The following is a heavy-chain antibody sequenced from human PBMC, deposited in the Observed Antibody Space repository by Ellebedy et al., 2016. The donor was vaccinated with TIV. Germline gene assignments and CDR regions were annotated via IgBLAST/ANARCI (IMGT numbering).Heavy chain of an antibody. D-gene: IGHD2-15*01. CDR2: MNPNSGNT. CDR3: ARNGYCSGGSCYGALSYYYGMDV. Sequence: ASVKVSCKASGYTFTSYDINWVRQATGQGLEWMGWMNPNSGNTGYAHKFQGRVTMTRNTSISTAYMELRSLRSEDTAVYYCARNGYCSGGSCYGALSYYYGMDVWGQGTTVTVSS. CDR1: GYTFTSYD. J-gene: IGHJ6*02. V-gene: IGHV1-8*01.